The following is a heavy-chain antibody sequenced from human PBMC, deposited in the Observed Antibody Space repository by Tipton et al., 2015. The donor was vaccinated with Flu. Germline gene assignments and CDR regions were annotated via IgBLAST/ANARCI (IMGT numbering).Heavy chain of an antibody. D-gene: IGHD3-10*01. V-gene: IGHV4-38-2*02. CDR3: ATRIYGSGSVIY. J-gene: IGHJ4*02. CDR2: IYHSGGT. CDR1: GYFISSGYY. Sequence: TLSLTCTVSGYFISSGYYWGWIRQPPGKGLESIGSIYHSGGTYYNPSLKSRVTISVDTSKNQFSLKLSSVTAADTAVYYCATRIYGSGSVIYWGQGTLVTVSS.